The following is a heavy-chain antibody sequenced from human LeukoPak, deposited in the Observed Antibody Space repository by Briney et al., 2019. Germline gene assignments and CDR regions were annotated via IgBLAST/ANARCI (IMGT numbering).Heavy chain of an antibody. V-gene: IGHV1-69*13. CDR3: ATGTPHYYDSSGYFLSGFDY. CDR1: GGTFSSYA. J-gene: IGHJ4*02. CDR2: IIPIFGTA. Sequence: SVKVSCKASGGTFSSYAISWVRQAPGQGLEWMGGIIPIFGTANYAQKFQGRVTITADESTSTAYMELSSLRSEDTAVYYCATGTPHYYDSSGYFLSGFDYWGQGTLVTVS. D-gene: IGHD3-22*01.